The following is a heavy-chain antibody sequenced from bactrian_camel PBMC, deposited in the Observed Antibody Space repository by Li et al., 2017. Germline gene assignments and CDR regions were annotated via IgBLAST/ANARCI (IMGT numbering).Heavy chain of an antibody. CDR3: ATVAGSFNDDYARARAYPY. J-gene: IGHJ4*01. V-gene: IGHV3S1*01. CDR1: GFTLSTYW. Sequence: QVQLVESGGGSVQPGGSLRLSCAISGFTLSTYWMYWVRQAPGKGREGVASIDSGDYTVYSESVKGRFTCSRDNAKNTVYLQMNSLKSEDTALYYCATVAGSFNDDYARARAYPYWGQGTQVTVS. CDR2: IDSGDYT. D-gene: IGHD4*01.